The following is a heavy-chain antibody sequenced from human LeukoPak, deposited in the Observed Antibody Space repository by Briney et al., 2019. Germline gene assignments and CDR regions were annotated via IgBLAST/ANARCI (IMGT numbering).Heavy chain of an antibody. V-gene: IGHV4-30-2*01. CDR3: ARSPVEDDFWSGIYYYYYGMDV. J-gene: IGHJ6*02. Sequence: PSETLSLTCAVSGGSISRGGYSWSWIRQPPGKGLEWIGYIYHSGSTYYNPSLKSRVTISVDTSKNQFSLKLSSVTAADTAVYYCARSPVEDDFWSGIYYYYYGMDVWGQGTTVTVSS. CDR2: IYHSGST. D-gene: IGHD3-3*01. CDR1: GGSISRGGYS.